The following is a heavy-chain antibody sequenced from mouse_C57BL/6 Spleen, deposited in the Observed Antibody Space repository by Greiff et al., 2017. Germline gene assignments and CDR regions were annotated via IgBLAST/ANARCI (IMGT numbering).Heavy chain of an antibody. CDR2: ISSGGDYI. CDR1: GFTFSSYA. CDR3: TRDDYGEAMDY. D-gene: IGHD2-4*01. Sequence: EVHLVESGAGLVKPGRSLKLSCAASGFTFSSYAMSWVRQTPEKRLEWVAYISSGGDYIYYADSVKGRFTISRDNARNTLYMQMMSVKSEDTDMYYCTRDDYGEAMDYWGQGTSVTVSS. V-gene: IGHV5-9-1*02. J-gene: IGHJ4*01.